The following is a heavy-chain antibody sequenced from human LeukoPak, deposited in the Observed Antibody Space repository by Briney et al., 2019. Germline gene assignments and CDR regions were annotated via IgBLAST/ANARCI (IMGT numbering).Heavy chain of an antibody. CDR1: GFTFSVSW. Sequence: GGSLRLSCAPSGFTFSVSWMSWVRQAPGKGLEWVANIKYDGNEKYYVDSVKGRFTISRANAQSSLYLQINSLSAEDTAVYYCARGGTTFEQGGQGTLVTVSP. CDR3: ARGGTTFEQ. V-gene: IGHV3-7*01. CDR2: IKYDGNEK. J-gene: IGHJ4*02. D-gene: IGHD1-1*01.